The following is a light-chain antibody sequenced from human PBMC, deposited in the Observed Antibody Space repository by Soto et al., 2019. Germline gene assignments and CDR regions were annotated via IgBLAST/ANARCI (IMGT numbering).Light chain of an antibody. CDR3: CSYAGSPYV. J-gene: IGLJ1*01. V-gene: IGLV2-11*01. CDR1: SSDVGRYNY. Sequence: QSALTQPRSVSGSPGQSVTISCTGTSSDVGRYNYVSWYQHHPGKAPKLMIYDVSTRPSGVPDRFSGSKSGTTASLNISGLQAEDEADYYCCSYAGSPYVFGTGTKVTVL. CDR2: DVS.